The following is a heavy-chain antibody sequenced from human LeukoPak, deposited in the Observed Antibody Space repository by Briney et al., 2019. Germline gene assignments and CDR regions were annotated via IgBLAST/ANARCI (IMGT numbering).Heavy chain of an antibody. CDR1: GGSFSGYY. CDR3: ARVEVVVVAATVYYYYGMDV. CDR2: INHSGST. D-gene: IGHD2-15*01. Sequence: KPSETLSLTCAVYGGSFSGYYWSWIRQPPGKGLEWIGEINHSGSTNYNPSLKSRVTISVDTSKNQFSLKLSSVTAADTAVYYCARVEVVVVAATVYYYYGMDVWGQGTTVTVSS. J-gene: IGHJ6*02. V-gene: IGHV4-34*01.